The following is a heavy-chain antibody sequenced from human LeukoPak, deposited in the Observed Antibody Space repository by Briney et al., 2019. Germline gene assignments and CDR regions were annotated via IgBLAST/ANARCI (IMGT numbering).Heavy chain of an antibody. CDR2: IHHSGGI. D-gene: IGHD3-10*01. V-gene: IGHV4-4*02. CDR1: GDSISSDIW. Sequence: SETLSLTCAVPGDSISSDIWWNWVRQPPGKGLEWIGEIHHSGGINYNPSLKSRVTISLDKSKNQFSLKLSSVTAADTAVYYCARVNRGDYVDYWGQGTLVTVSS. J-gene: IGHJ4*02. CDR3: ARVNRGDYVDY.